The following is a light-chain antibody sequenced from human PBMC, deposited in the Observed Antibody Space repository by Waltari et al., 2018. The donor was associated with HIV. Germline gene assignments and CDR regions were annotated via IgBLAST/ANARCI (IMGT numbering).Light chain of an antibody. V-gene: IGLV3-1*01. CDR2: QDK. Sequence: SYELTQPPSVSVSPGQTASIPCSGDKLGDKFACWYQQKPGQSPVVVMFQDKKRPSGIPERFSGSNSGNTATLTITGTQAMDEADYYCQAWDSSTVVFGGGTKLTVL. J-gene: IGLJ2*01. CDR3: QAWDSSTVV. CDR1: KLGDKF.